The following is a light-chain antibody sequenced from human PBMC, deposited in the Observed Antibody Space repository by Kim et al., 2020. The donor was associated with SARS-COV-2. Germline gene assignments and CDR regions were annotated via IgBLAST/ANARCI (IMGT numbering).Light chain of an antibody. Sequence: SYELTQPPSVSVSPGQTARITCSGDALPKQYAYWYQQKPGQAPVLVIYKDSERPSGIPERFSGSSSGTTVTLTISGVQAEDEVDYYCQSADSSGTYWVFGGGTQLTVL. J-gene: IGLJ3*02. CDR3: QSADSSGTYWV. CDR1: ALPKQY. CDR2: KDS. V-gene: IGLV3-25*03.